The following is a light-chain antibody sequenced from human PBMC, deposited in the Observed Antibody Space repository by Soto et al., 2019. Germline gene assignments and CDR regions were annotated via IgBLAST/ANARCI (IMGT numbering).Light chain of an antibody. Sequence: QSALTQPASVSGSPGQSITISCTGTSSDVGGYNYVSWYQQHPGKAPKLMIYEVSNRPSGVSNRFSGSKSGNTASLTISGLQAEDEDDYYCSSYTSISTVVFGGGTQLTVL. V-gene: IGLV2-14*01. CDR3: SSYTSISTVV. CDR1: SSDVGGYNY. J-gene: IGLJ2*01. CDR2: EVS.